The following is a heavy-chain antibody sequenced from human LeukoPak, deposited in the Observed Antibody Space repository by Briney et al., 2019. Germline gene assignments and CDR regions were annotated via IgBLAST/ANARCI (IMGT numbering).Heavy chain of an antibody. Sequence: GGSLRLPCAVSGFTFTDYWMNWVRQAPGKGLEWVASIRQDGSEKTYVDSVKGRFTISRDNTKNSLSLQVNSLRVEDTAVYYCARDGTAAGLYFDLWGQGTLVTVSS. J-gene: IGHJ4*01. V-gene: IGHV3-7*01. CDR3: ARDGTAAGLYFDL. D-gene: IGHD6-13*01. CDR2: IRQDGSEK. CDR1: GFTFTDYW.